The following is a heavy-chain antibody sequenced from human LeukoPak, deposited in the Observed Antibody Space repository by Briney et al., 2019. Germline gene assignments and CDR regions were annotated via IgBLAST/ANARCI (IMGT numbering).Heavy chain of an antibody. D-gene: IGHD6-13*01. V-gene: IGHV3-23*01. CDR1: GFTFSSYA. CDR2: ISGSGGST. CDR3: AKAGIAAAGTGYYFDY. J-gene: IGHJ4*02. Sequence: GGSLRLSCAASGFTFSSYAMSWVRQAPGKGLEWVSAISGSGGSTYYADSVKGRFTVSRDNSKNTPYLQMNSLRAEDTAVYYCAKAGIAAAGTGYYFDYWGQGTLVTVSS.